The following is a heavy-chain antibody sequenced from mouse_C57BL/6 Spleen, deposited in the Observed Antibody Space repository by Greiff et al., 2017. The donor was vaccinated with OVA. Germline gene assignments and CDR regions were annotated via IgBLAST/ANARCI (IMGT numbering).Heavy chain of an antibody. V-gene: IGHV1-69*01. CDR3: ARGYYGSSYFDY. Sequence: QVQLQQPGAELVMPGASVKLSCKASGYTFTSYWMHWVKQRPGQGLEWIGEIDPSDSYTNYNQKFKGKSTLTVDKSSSTAYMQLSSLTSEDSAVYYCARGYYGSSYFDYWGKGTTLTVSS. J-gene: IGHJ2*01. D-gene: IGHD1-1*01. CDR2: IDPSDSYT. CDR1: GYTFTSYW.